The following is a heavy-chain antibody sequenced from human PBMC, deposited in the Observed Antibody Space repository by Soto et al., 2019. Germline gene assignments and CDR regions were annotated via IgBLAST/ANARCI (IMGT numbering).Heavy chain of an antibody. J-gene: IGHJ6*02. D-gene: IGHD6-13*01. CDR3: ASPKEQKQLSNPDYYYHGMDV. CDR2: ISTSGGST. V-gene: IGHV3-23*01. Sequence: EVQLLESGGGLAQPGGSLRLSCAASGFTFSSYAMTWVRQAPGKGLEWVSGISTSGGSTYYADSVKGRFTISRDNSKNTLYLQMNSLRTEDTAVYYCASPKEQKQLSNPDYYYHGMDVWGQGTTVTVSS. CDR1: GFTFSSYA.